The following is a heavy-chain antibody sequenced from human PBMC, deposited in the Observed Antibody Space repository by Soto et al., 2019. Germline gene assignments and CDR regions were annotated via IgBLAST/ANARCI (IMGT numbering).Heavy chain of an antibody. CDR3: ASHPPAFEVVAATTPSSFDP. J-gene: IGHJ5*02. D-gene: IGHD2-15*01. CDR1: GGTFSSYA. CDR2: IIPIFRTA. Sequence: QVQLVQSGAEVKKPGSSVKVSCKASGGTFSSYAISWLRQALGQGLEWMGGIIPIFRTANYAQKFQDRVTINAAESTSTAYMELSSVRSEDTAVYCCASHPPAFEVVAATTPSSFDPWGQGTLVTVSS. V-gene: IGHV1-69*01.